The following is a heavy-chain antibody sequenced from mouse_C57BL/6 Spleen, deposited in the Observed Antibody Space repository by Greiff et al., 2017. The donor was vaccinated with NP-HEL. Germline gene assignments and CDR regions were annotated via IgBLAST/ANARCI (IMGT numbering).Heavy chain of an antibody. V-gene: IGHV5-17*01. CDR2: ISSGSSTI. CDR3: ARLTTVGFDY. J-gene: IGHJ2*01. Sequence: EVKLQESGGGLVKPGGSLKLSCAASGFTFSDYGMHWVRQAPEKGLEWVAYISSGSSTIYYADTVKGRFTISRDNAKNTLFLQMTSLRSEDTAMYYCARLTTVGFDYWGQGTTLTVSS. CDR1: GFTFSDYG. D-gene: IGHD1-1*01.